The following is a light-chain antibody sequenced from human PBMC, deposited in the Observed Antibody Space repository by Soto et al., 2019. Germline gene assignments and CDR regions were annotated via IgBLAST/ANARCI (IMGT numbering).Light chain of an antibody. CDR1: HSVSSSY. CDR3: QQYGSSRT. Sequence: EIVLTQSPGTLSLSPGERATLSCRASHSVSSSYLAWYQQKPGQAPRLLIYGASSRATGIPDRFSGSGSGTDFTLTISRLEPEDFAVYYCQQYGSSRTFGQGTKVE. V-gene: IGKV3-20*01. CDR2: GAS. J-gene: IGKJ1*01.